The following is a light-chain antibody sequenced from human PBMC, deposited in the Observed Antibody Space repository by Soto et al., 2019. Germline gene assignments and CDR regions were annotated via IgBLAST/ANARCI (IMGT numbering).Light chain of an antibody. Sequence: DIQMTQSPSSLSASVGDRVTITCRASQSIRTYLNWYQQKPGKAPKLLIYAASNLQSGVPSRFSGSGSGTDFTLSISNLQPEDFATYYCQQSYGTPPITFGQGTRLEIK. CDR1: QSIRTY. V-gene: IGKV1-39*01. CDR3: QQSYGTPPIT. J-gene: IGKJ5*01. CDR2: AAS.